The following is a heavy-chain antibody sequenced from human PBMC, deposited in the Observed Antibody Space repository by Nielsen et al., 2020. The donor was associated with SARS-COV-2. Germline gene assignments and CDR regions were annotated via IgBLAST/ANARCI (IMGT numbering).Heavy chain of an antibody. CDR1: GGSISSSSYY. CDR3: ARRYCSGGSCLGWFDP. J-gene: IGHJ5*02. V-gene: IGHV4-39*07. CDR2: IYYSGST. Sequence: GSLRLSCTVSGGSISSSSYYWGWIRQPPGKGLEWIGSIYYSGSTYYNPSLKSRVTISVDTSKNQFSLKLSSVTAADTAVYYCARRYCSGGSCLGWFDPWGQGTLVTVSS. D-gene: IGHD2-15*01.